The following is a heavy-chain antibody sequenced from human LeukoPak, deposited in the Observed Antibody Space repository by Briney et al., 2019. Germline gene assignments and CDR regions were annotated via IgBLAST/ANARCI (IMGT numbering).Heavy chain of an antibody. V-gene: IGHV4-61*01. CDR2: IYYTGST. CDR3: AACGGRPQWGGY. Sequence: PSETLSLTCTVSGGSVSNGNYYWSWIRQPPGKGLEWIGYIYYTGSTNYNPSLKSRVTISVDTSENQLSLKLSSVTAADTAVYYCAACGGRPQWGGYWGQGTLVTVSS. J-gene: IGHJ4*02. CDR1: GGSVSNGNYY. D-gene: IGHD2-21*01.